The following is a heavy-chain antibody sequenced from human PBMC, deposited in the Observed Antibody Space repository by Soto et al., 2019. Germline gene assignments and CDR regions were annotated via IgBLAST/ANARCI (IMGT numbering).Heavy chain of an antibody. CDR3: ARAPREWGFDY. V-gene: IGHV1-2*02. D-gene: IGHD3-3*01. Sequence: GASVKVSCKASGYTFTGHYIHWVRQATGQGPEWMGGIDPDSGATSYAQKFQGRVTMTRDISIGTAYMELSSLRSDDTAVYYCARAPREWGFDYWGLGTLVTVSS. CDR1: GYTFTGHY. J-gene: IGHJ4*02. CDR2: IDPDSGAT.